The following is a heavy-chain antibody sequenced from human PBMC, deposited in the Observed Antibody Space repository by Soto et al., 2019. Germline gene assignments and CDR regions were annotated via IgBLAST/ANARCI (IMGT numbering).Heavy chain of an antibody. V-gene: IGHV3-23*04. CDR1: GFSFDDYA. D-gene: IGHD3-3*01. CDR3: AKFSYDFWSGYALYFDY. CDR2: ISGGGGRT. Sequence: EVQLVESGGGLIQPGMSLRLSCEASGFSFDDYALNWVRQFQGKGLEWITGISGGGGRTHYADSVQCRLPNSRDNSKNTLYVQMNSLRVEDTAVYYCAKFSYDFWSGYALYFDYWGQGTLVTVSS. J-gene: IGHJ4*02.